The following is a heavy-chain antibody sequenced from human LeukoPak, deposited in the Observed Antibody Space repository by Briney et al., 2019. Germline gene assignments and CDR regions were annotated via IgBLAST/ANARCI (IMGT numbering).Heavy chain of an antibody. D-gene: IGHD3-3*01. Sequence: GGSLRLSCAAAGFTFSSYAMSWVRQAPGKGLEWVSAISGSGGSTYYADSVKGRFTISRDNSKNTLYLQMNSLRAEDTAVYYCAKDPTIFGVVISIWGQGTMVTVSS. J-gene: IGHJ3*02. CDR1: GFTFSSYA. V-gene: IGHV3-23*01. CDR3: AKDPTIFGVVISI. CDR2: ISGSGGST.